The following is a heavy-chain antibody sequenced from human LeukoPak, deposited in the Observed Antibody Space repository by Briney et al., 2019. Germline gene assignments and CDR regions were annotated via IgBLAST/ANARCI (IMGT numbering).Heavy chain of an antibody. CDR3: ARGVSVNDHDIVTSENYYYFYYMDV. V-gene: IGHV4-59*01. CDR2: IYYSGNT. CDR1: GASISHYY. Sequence: SETLSLTCTVSGASISHYYWSWIRQPPGKGLEWIGYIYYSGNTNYNPSLKSRVTISLNTFNNQFSLKLNSVTAADTAVYYCARGVSVNDHDIVTSENYYYFYYMDVGGKGTTVTVSS. J-gene: IGHJ6*03. D-gene: IGHD5-12*01.